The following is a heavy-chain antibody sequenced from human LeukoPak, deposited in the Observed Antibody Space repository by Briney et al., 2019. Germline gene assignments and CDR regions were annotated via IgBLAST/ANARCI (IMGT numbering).Heavy chain of an antibody. CDR2: IRYDGSNK. CDR3: AKDLRPSTMIVVVYFDY. J-gene: IGHJ4*02. D-gene: IGHD3-22*01. V-gene: IGHV3-30*02. Sequence: GGSLRLSCAASGFTFSSYGMHWVRQAPGKGLEWVAFIRYDGSNKYYADSVKGRFIISRDNSKNTLYLQMNSLRAEDTAVYYCAKDLRPSTMIVVVYFDYWGQGTLVTVSS. CDR1: GFTFSSYG.